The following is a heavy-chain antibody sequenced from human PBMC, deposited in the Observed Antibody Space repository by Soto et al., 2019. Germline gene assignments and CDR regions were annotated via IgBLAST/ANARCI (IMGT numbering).Heavy chain of an antibody. J-gene: IGHJ3*02. CDR1: GGTFSSYA. CDR3: ARGGWLRYDSSGYYLGDAFDI. V-gene: IGHV1-69*13. CDR2: IIPIFGTA. Sequence: SVKVSCKASGGTFSSYAISWVRQAPGQGLEWMGGIIPIFGTANYAQKFQGRVTITADESTSTAYMELSSLRSEDTAVYYCARGGWLRYDSSGYYLGDAFDIWGQGTMVTVSS. D-gene: IGHD3-22*01.